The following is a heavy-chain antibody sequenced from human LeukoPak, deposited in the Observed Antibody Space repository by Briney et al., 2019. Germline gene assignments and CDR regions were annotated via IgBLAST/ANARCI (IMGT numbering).Heavy chain of an antibody. V-gene: IGHV3-7*03. D-gene: IGHD3-16*01. J-gene: IGHJ5*02. CDR2: IKQDGGET. CDR1: GFTFSSYW. Sequence: GGSLRLSCAASGFTFSSYWMSWVRQAPGKGLEWVANIKQDGGETYYVDSVKGRFTISRGNAKNSLYLQLNSLRAEDTAVYYCGREGGGNWFDPWGQGTLVTVSS. CDR3: GREGGGNWFDP.